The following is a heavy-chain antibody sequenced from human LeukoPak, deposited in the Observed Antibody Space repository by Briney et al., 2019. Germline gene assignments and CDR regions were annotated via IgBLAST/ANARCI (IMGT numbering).Heavy chain of an antibody. V-gene: IGHV4-31*11. Sequence: SETLSLTCAVSGGSFSYGGYYWSWIRQHPGKGLEWIGYIYYSGRYYYYLSLKSRVTISDDTTTNQFSLKLSTVTAADTSDYYCARAYLGATFDYWGQGIPVTVSS. J-gene: IGHJ4*02. D-gene: IGHD2-2*02. CDR2: IYYSGRY. CDR1: GGSFSYGGYY. CDR3: ARAYLGATFDY.